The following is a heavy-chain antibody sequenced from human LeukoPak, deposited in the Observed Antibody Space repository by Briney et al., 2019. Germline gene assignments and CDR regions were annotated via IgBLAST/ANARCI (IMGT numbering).Heavy chain of an antibody. CDR3: LRDPAADGGS. D-gene: IGHD4-23*01. J-gene: IGHJ5*02. Sequence: PGGSLRLSCAASGFTVSSNYMSWVRQAPGKGLEWVSVIYSGGSTYYADSVKGRFTISRDNAKNTLFLQMDSLRGEDTAVYYCLRDPAADGGSWGQGTLVIVSP. V-gene: IGHV3-53*01. CDR1: GFTVSSNY. CDR2: IYSGGST.